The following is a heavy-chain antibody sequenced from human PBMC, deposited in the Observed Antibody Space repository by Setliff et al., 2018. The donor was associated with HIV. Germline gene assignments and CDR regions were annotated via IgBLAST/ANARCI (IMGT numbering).Heavy chain of an antibody. CDR3: ARGATPLPGYSDRWEYFYMDV. D-gene: IGHD5-12*01. V-gene: IGHV4-34*01. CDR2: INHSGST. Sequence: SETLSLTCAVYGGSFSEYYWSWIRQSPGKGLEWIGEINHSGSTHYNPPHKRRATISVDTSKNQFSLRLNSVTAADTAVYYCARGATPLPGYSDRWEYFYMDVWGKGTTVTVSS. CDR1: GGSFSEYY. J-gene: IGHJ6*03.